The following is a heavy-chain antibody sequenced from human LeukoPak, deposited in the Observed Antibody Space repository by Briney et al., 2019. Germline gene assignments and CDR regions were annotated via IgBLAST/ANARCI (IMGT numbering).Heavy chain of an antibody. Sequence: SETLSLTCTVSGDSISSYYWNWIRQPPGKGLEWIGHIHFSGNTNYNPSLKSRVTISLDSANNQFSLRLISVTAAYTAVYYCARRVQMSSASATSDTWLDPWGQGTLVSVSP. J-gene: IGHJ5*02. CDR3: ARRVQMSSASATSDTWLDP. V-gene: IGHV4-59*01. CDR2: IHFSGNT. D-gene: IGHD3-10*01. CDR1: GDSISSYY.